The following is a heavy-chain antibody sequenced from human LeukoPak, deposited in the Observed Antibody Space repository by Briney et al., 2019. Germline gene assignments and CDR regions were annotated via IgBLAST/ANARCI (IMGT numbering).Heavy chain of an antibody. D-gene: IGHD3-22*01. J-gene: IGHJ4*02. CDR2: IYYSGST. CDR1: GGSISSGSCY. Sequence: PSETLSLTCTVSGGSISSGSCYWGWIRQHPGKGLEWIGYIYYSGSTYYNPSLKSRVTISVDTSKNQFSLKLSSVTAADTAVYYCARDECYDSSGYYCFDYWGQGTLVTVSS. V-gene: IGHV4-31*03. CDR3: ARDECYDSSGYYCFDY.